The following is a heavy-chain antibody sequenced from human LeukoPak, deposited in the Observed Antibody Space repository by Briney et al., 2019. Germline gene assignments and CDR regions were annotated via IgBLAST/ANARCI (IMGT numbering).Heavy chain of an antibody. CDR1: GFTFSSYA. J-gene: IGHJ4*02. V-gene: IGHV3-30*04. CDR3: TILPDY. D-gene: IGHD2-21*01. CDR2: ISHDGSNK. Sequence: GGSLRLSCAASGFTFSSYAMHWVRQAPGKGPEWVAAISHDGSNKYSADSVKGRFTISRDNAKNSLYLQMNSLRSEDTALYYCTILPDYWGQGTLVTVSS.